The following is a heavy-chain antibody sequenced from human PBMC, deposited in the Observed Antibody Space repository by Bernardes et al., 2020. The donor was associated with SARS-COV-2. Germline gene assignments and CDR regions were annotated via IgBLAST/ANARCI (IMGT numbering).Heavy chain of an antibody. J-gene: IGHJ4*02. CDR3: AKDDDRPLFGAPGFDS. CDR2: ISGSGNTT. V-gene: IGHV3-23*01. Sequence: GYLRRSCAASGFTFTKYDMSWVRPAPGKGLEWVSGISGSGNTTYYADSVKGRFTISRDNSKNTLFLQMDSLRAEDTAVYYCAKDDDRPLFGAPGFDSWGQGTLVTVSS. D-gene: IGHD3-3*01. CDR1: GFTFTKYD.